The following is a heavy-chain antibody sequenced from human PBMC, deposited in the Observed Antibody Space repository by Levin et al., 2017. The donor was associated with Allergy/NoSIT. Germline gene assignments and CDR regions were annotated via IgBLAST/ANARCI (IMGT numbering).Heavy chain of an antibody. CDR3: VGGRDELGLRPGYNWLDP. Sequence: SETLSLTCAVSGGSIISSHWWTWVRQPPGQGLAWIGEVYHSGITNYNPSLRSRVSISIDKSKNQFSLTLTSVTAADTAVFYCVGGRDELGLRPGYNWLDPWGQGTLVSVSS. CDR2: VYHSGIT. J-gene: IGHJ5*02. V-gene: IGHV4-4*02. D-gene: IGHD1-7*01. CDR1: GGSIISSHW.